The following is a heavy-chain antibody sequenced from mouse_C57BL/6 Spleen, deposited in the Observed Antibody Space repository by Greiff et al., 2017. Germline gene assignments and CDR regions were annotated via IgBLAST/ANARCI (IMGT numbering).Heavy chain of an antibody. D-gene: IGHD2-4*01. CDR1: GFSLTSYG. CDR2: IWRGGST. CDR3: AAYYDYDRRGYAMDY. V-gene: IGHV2-5*01. J-gene: IGHJ4*01. Sequence: VNVVESGPGLVQPSQSLSITCTVSGFSLTSYGVHWVRQSPGKGLEWLGVIWRGGSTDYNAAFMSRLSITKDNSKSQVFFKMNSLQADDTAIYYCAAYYDYDRRGYAMDYWGQGTSVTVSS.